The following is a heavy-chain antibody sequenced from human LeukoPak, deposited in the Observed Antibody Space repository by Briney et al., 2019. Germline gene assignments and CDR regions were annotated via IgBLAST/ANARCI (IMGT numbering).Heavy chain of an antibody. V-gene: IGHV1-69*13. CDR2: IIPIFGTA. D-gene: IGHD3-3*01. CDR1: GGTFSSYA. Sequence: SVKVSCKASGGTFSSYAISWVRQAPGQGLEWMGGIIPIFGTANYAQKFQGRVTITADESTSTPYMELSSLRSEDTAVYYCAGNYDCWSGYYTGHSYYYYYYMDVWGKGTTVTVSS. J-gene: IGHJ6*03. CDR3: AGNYDCWSGYYTGHSYYYYYYMDV.